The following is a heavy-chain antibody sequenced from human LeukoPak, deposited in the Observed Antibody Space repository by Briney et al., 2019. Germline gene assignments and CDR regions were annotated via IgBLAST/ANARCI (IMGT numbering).Heavy chain of an antibody. J-gene: IGHJ3*01. V-gene: IGHV1-24*01. D-gene: IGHD6-19*01. Sequence: GASVKVSCKVSGYTLTELSMHWVRQAPGKGLEWMGGFDPEDGETIYAQKFQGRVTMTEDTSTDTAYMELSSLRSEDTAVYYCETVEGERWLLEAFVFWGQGTRVTVFS. CDR3: ETVEGERWLLEAFVF. CDR1: GYTLTELS. CDR2: FDPEDGET.